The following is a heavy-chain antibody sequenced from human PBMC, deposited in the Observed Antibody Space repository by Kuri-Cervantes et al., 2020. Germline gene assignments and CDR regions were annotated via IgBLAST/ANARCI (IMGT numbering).Heavy chain of an antibody. V-gene: IGHV3-64*02. D-gene: IGHD6-13*01. CDR3: TTGASSSWYELDY. CDR2: ISSNGGST. J-gene: IGHJ4*02. CDR1: GFTFSSYA. Sequence: GGSLRLSCAASGFTFSSYAMHWVRQAPGKGLEYVSAISSNGGSTYYADSVKGRFTISRDDSKNTLYLQMNSLKTEDTAVYYCTTGASSSWYELDYWGQGTLVTVSS.